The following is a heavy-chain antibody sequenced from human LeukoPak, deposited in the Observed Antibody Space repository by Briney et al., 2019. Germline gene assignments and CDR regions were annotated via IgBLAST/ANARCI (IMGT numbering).Heavy chain of an antibody. D-gene: IGHD3-22*01. CDR1: GGSISRSSYY. CDR3: ASRHYFDNSGYNYRLLDY. Sequence: SETLSLTCTVSGGSISRSSYYWDWIRQPPGKGLEWIVTIYYSGDTHYKPSLKSRVTISVDTSKDQFSLKLTSVTAADTAVYYCASRHYFDNSGYNYRLLDYWGQGILVTVSS. V-gene: IGHV4-39*01. CDR2: IYYSGDT. J-gene: IGHJ4*02.